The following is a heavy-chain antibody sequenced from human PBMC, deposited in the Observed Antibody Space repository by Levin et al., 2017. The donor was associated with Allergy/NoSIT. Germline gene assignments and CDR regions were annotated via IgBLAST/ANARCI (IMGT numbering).Heavy chain of an antibody. D-gene: IGHD3-22*01. Sequence: GGSLRLSCAASGFNFDGYAMHWVRQAPGKGLEWVSGISWNSNKMDYADSVKGRFTISRDNAKNSLYLQMNSLRADDMALYYCAKGDDSSADTFDYWGQGTLVTVSS. CDR2: ISWNSNKM. CDR3: AKGDDSSADTFDY. J-gene: IGHJ4*02. V-gene: IGHV3-9*03. CDR1: GFNFDGYA.